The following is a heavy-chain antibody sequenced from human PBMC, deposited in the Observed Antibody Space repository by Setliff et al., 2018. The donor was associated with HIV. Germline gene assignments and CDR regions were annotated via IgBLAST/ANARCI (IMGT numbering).Heavy chain of an antibody. V-gene: IGHV4-59*04. D-gene: IGHD2-8*01. Sequence: PSETLSLTCTVSGVSISSHYWSWIRQPPGKGLEWIGNILYGGTTYYTPSLKSRVSISVDTSRNQFSLRLNSVTAADTAVYYCARPTTGLGGGAAFDIWGQGTMVTVSS. J-gene: IGHJ3*02. CDR2: ILYGGTT. CDR1: GVSISSHY. CDR3: ARPTTGLGGGAAFDI.